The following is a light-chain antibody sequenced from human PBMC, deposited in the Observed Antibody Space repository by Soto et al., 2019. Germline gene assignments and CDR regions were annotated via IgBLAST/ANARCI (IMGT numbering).Light chain of an antibody. J-gene: IGKJ1*01. V-gene: IGKV3-11*01. CDR3: QPHNSWPWT. Sequence: EIVLTQSPATLSLSPGERDTLSCRASQSVSSSLAWYQQKPGQAPRLLIYGASNGAAGIPARFSGTGSGTDFTLTISSLQSEDFAVYYCQPHNSWPWTVGQVTQVEIK. CDR1: QSVSSS. CDR2: GAS.